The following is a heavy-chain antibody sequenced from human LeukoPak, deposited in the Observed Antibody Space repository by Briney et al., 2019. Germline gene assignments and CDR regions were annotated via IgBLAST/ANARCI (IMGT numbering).Heavy chain of an antibody. J-gene: IGHJ4*02. V-gene: IGHV3-23*01. Sequence: GGSLRLSCAASGFTFSSYAMNWVRQAPGKGLEWVSAISPTGGSTYYADSVKGRFTISRDNSKNTLFLHMNSLRAEDTAVYYCAKKDGGGYCFDYWGQGSLVTVSS. CDR3: AKKDGGGYCFDY. CDR1: GFTFSSYA. CDR2: ISPTGGST. D-gene: IGHD4-23*01.